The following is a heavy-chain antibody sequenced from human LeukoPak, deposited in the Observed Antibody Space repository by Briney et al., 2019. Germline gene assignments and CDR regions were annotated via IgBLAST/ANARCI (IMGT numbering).Heavy chain of an antibody. Sequence: GGSLRLSCAASGFTFSSYWMSWVRQAPGKGLEWVANIKQDGSEKYYVDSVKGRFTISRDNAKNSLYLQMNSLRAEDTAVYYCARRTLYYYRYYYYYYMDVWGKGATVTVSS. CDR2: IKQDGSEK. J-gene: IGHJ6*03. CDR3: ARRTLYYYRYYYYYYMDV. CDR1: GFTFSSYW. D-gene: IGHD3-10*01. V-gene: IGHV3-7*01.